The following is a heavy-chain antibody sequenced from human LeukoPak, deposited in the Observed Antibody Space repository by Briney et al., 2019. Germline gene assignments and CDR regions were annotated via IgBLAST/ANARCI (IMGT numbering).Heavy chain of an antibody. V-gene: IGHV1-2*02. J-gene: IGHJ4*02. CDR1: GYTFTGYY. D-gene: IGHD3-3*01. CDR3: ARAQYYDFWSGYYFDY. Sequence: ASVKVSCKASGYTFTGYYMHWVRQAPGQGLEWMGWINPNSGGTNYGRVTMTRDTSISTAYMELSRLRSDDTAVYYCARAQYYDFWSGYYFDYWGQGTLVTVSS. CDR2: INPNSGGT.